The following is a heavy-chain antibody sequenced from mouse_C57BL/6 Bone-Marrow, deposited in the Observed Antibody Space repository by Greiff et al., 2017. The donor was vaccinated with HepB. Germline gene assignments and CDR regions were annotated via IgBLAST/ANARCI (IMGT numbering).Heavy chain of an antibody. V-gene: IGHV1-42*01. CDR1: GYSFTGYY. CDR3: AREGITTVVEDYYAMDY. D-gene: IGHD1-1*01. CDR2: INPSTGGT. Sequence: VQLQQSGPELVKPGASVKISCKASGYSFTGYYMNWVKQSPEKSLEWIGEINPSTGGTTYNQKFKAKATLTVDKSSSTAYMQLKSLTSEDSAVYYCAREGITTVVEDYYAMDYWGQGTSVTVSS. J-gene: IGHJ4*01.